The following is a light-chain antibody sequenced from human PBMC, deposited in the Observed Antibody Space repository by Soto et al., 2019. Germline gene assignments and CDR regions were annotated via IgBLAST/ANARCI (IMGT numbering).Light chain of an antibody. Sequence: QSVLTQPPSASGTPGQRITMSCSGSSSNIGRNTVNWYLQLPGTAPKLLIYSSNQRPSGVPDRFSGSKSGTSASLAISGLQSEDEADYYCATWDDSLNGPVFGGGTKLTVL. CDR1: SSNIGRNT. CDR3: ATWDDSLNGPV. V-gene: IGLV1-44*01. CDR2: SSN. J-gene: IGLJ2*01.